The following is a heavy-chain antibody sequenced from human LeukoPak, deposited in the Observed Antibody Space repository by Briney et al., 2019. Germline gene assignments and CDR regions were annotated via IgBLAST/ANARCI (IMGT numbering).Heavy chain of an antibody. J-gene: IGHJ4*02. V-gene: IGHV4-34*01. CDR2: INHSGST. CDR3: ARDPMRGSYGYRN. D-gene: IGHD5-18*01. CDR1: GGSFSGYY. Sequence: SETLSLTCAVYGGSFSGYYWSWIRQPPGKGLEWIGEINHSGSTNYNPSLKSRVTISVDTSKNQFSPKLSSVTAADTAVYYCARDPMRGSYGYRNWGQGTLVTVSS.